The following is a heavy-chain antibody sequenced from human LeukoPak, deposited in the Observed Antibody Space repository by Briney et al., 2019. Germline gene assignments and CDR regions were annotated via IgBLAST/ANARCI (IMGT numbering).Heavy chain of an antibody. J-gene: IGHJ1*01. CDR3: ARYQSTGLQH. CDR2: IHYTGST. V-gene: IGHV4-59*01. Sequence: SETLSLTCTVSGCPISGFYCSCIRQSPGEGLEWIGNIHYTGSTVSNPSLKSLVTISVDTSKNQFSLKLSSVTAAHTAVYYCARYQSTGLQHWGQGTLVTVSS. D-gene: IGHD2-8*02. CDR1: GCPISGFY.